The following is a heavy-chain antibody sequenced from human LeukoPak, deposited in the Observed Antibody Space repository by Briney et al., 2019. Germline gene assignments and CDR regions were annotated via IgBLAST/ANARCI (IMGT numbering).Heavy chain of an antibody. CDR3: ARAPGVRGGTTQPIDS. CDR1: GFTFSSYA. Sequence: GGSLRLSCAASGFTFSSYAMSWVRQAPGKGLEWVSAISGSGGSTYYADSVKGRSTISRDNSKNTLYLQMNSLRAEDTAVYYCARAPGVRGGTTQPIDSWGQGTLVTVSS. V-gene: IGHV3-23*01. CDR2: ISGSGGST. J-gene: IGHJ4*02. D-gene: IGHD1-7*01.